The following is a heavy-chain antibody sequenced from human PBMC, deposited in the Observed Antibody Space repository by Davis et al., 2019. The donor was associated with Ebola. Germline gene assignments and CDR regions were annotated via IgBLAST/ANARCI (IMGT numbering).Heavy chain of an antibody. CDR2: INPNSGNT. CDR3: ARDLNIVGATGDAFDI. Sequence: ASVKVSCKASGGTFSSYAISWVRQAPGQGLEWMGWINPNSGNTNYAQKLQGRVTMTTDTSTSTAYMELRSLRSDDTAVYYCARDLNIVGATGDAFDIWGQGTMVTVSS. CDR1: GGTFSSYA. D-gene: IGHD1-26*01. V-gene: IGHV1-18*01. J-gene: IGHJ3*02.